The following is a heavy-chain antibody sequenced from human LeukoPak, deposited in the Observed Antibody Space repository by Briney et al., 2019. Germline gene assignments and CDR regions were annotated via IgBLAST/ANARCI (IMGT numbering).Heavy chain of an antibody. J-gene: IGHJ5*02. D-gene: IGHD6-13*01. V-gene: IGHV3-11*01. CDR2: ISSSGSTI. CDR1: GWASVEYY. Sequence: LSGAASGWASVEYYMSCIRLAPRKGLEWVSYISSSGSTIYYADSVKGRFTISRDNAKNSLYLQMNSLRAEDTAVYYCARGQQLALGWFDPWGQGTLVTVSS. CDR3: ARGQQLALGWFDP.